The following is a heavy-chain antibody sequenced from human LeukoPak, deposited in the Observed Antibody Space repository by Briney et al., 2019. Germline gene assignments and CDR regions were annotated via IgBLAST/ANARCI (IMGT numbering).Heavy chain of an antibody. CDR1: GGSSSGYY. CDR3: ARGAVRIVGATATNWFDP. Sequence: SETLSLTCAVYGGSSSGYYWSWIRQPPGKGLEWIGEINHSGSTNYNPSLKSRVTISVDTSKNQFSLKLSSVTAADTAVYYCARGAVRIVGATATNWFDPWGQGTLVTVSS. D-gene: IGHD1-26*01. V-gene: IGHV4-34*01. CDR2: INHSGST. J-gene: IGHJ5*02.